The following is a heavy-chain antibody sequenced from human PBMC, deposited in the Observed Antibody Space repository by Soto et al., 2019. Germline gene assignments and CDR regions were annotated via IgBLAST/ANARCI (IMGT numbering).Heavy chain of an antibody. D-gene: IGHD3-16*01. J-gene: IGHJ4*02. CDR1: GYTFINYY. Sequence: VKGTCGASGYTFINYYMHWVRQARGQGLEWMGWTNPRSGGTKYSQAFQDRVTMTRDPYISTAYMEVTSLRHGGTAVYFCARSDGSSSYPQGLWGPGTRVTGS. CDR2: TNPRSGGT. V-gene: IGHV1-2*02. CDR3: ARSDGSSSYPQGL.